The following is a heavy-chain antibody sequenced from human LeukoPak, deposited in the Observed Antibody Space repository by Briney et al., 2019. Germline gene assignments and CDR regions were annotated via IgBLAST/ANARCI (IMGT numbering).Heavy chain of an antibody. CDR1: GLNFSDYY. J-gene: IGHJ4*02. D-gene: IGHD6-19*01. CDR3: ARQIGGGWSFDY. Sequence: GGSLRLSCEASGLNFSDYYMTWVRQAPGKGLEWVSFIYSGGSTYYADSVKGRFTISRDNSKNTLYLQMNSLRAEDTAVYYCARQIGGGWSFDYWGQGTLVTVSS. CDR2: IYSGGST. V-gene: IGHV3-66*04.